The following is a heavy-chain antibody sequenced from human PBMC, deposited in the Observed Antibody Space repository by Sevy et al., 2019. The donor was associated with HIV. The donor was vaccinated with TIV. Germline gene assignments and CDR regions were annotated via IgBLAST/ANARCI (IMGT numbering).Heavy chain of an antibody. CDR1: GFTFSSYS. CDR2: ISSRSNNI. CDR3: ARVFSSYYFDY. V-gene: IGHV3-48*01. Sequence: GGSLRLSCAASGFTFSSYSMNWVRQAPGKGLEWVSYISSRSNNIYYADSVKGRFTISRDNSKNTVFLQLNSLRPEDTAVYYCARVFSSYYFDYWGQGTLVTVSS. J-gene: IGHJ4*02.